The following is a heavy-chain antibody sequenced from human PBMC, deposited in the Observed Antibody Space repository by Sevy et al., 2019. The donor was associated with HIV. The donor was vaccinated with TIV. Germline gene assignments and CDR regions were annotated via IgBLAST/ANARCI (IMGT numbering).Heavy chain of an antibody. CDR3: AREGQYYHDSGSYYRVWEFDY. CDR2: ISYDGSNK. CDR1: GFTFSSYA. Sequence: GGSLRLSCAASGFTFSSYAMHWVRQAPGKGLEWVAVISYDGSNKYYADSVKGRFTISRDNSKNTLYLQMNSLRAQDTGVYYCAREGQYYHDSGSYYRVWEFDYWGQGTLVTVSS. D-gene: IGHD3-10*01. J-gene: IGHJ4*02. V-gene: IGHV3-30-3*01.